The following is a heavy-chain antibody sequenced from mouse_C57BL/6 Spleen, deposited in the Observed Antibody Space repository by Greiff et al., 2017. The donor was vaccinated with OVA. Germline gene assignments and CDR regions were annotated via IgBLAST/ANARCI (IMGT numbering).Heavy chain of an antibody. CDR3: ARDEGL. V-gene: IGHV5-4*01. Sequence: DVHLVESGGGLVKPGGSLKLSCAASGFTFSSYAMSWVRQTPEKRLEWVATISDGGSYTYYPDNVKGRFTISRDNAKNNLYLQMSHLKSEDTAMYYCARDEGLWGQGTTLTVSS. CDR1: GFTFSSYA. CDR2: ISDGGSYT. J-gene: IGHJ2*01.